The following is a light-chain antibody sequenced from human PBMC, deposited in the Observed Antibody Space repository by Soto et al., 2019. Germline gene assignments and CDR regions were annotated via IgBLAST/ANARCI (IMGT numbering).Light chain of an antibody. CDR1: SSDVGGYNY. Sequence: QSALTQPRSVSGSPGQSVTISCTGTSSDVGGYNYVSWYQQHPGKAPKLMIYDVSKRPSGVPDRFSGSKSGNTASLTISGLSAEDEADYYCCSYAGSSNYVFGTGTKLTVL. CDR2: DVS. CDR3: CSYAGSSNYV. V-gene: IGLV2-11*01. J-gene: IGLJ1*01.